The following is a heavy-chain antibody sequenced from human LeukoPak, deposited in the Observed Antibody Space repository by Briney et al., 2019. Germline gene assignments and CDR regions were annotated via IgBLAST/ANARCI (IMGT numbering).Heavy chain of an antibody. CDR3: ARGGYYYDSSGYSHLPDY. CDR1: GGTFSSYA. J-gene: IGHJ4*02. D-gene: IGHD3-22*01. CDR2: IIPIVGTT. Sequence: SVKVSCKASGGTFSSYAFSWVRQAPGQGLEWMGGIIPIVGTTNYAQMFQGRVTITADEPTSTAYMELSSLRSEDTAVYYCARGGYYYDSSGYSHLPDYWGQGTLVTVSA. V-gene: IGHV1-69*13.